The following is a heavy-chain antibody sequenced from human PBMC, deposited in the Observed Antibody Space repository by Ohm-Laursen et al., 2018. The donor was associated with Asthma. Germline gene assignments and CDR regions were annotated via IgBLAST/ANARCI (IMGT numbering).Heavy chain of an antibody. J-gene: IGHJ4*02. V-gene: IGHV3-30-3*01. CDR1: GFTFSSFA. CDR2: MSYDGSNK. D-gene: IGHD3-3*01. Sequence: SLRLSCAASGFTFSSFAIHWVRQPPGKGLEWVAVMSYDGSNKYYADSVRGRFTISRDNSKNTLYLQMNSLRPDDTAVYYCARDVMEWYLPAFDFWGQGTLVTVSS. CDR3: ARDVMEWYLPAFDF.